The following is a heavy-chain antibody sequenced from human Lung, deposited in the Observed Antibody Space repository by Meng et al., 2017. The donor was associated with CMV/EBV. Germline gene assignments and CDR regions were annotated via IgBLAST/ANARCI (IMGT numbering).Heavy chain of an antibody. CDR1: GYTFTSYG. J-gene: IGHJ4*02. CDR3: ARSRYCSSTSCYFDY. D-gene: IGHD2-2*01. CDR2: ISAYNGNT. Sequence: ASXXVSXKASGYTFTSYGISWVRQAPGQGLEWMGWISAYNGNTNYAQKLQGRVTMTTDTSTSTAYMELRSLRSDDTAVYYCARSRYCSSTSCYFDYWGQGTLVTVSS. V-gene: IGHV1-18*01.